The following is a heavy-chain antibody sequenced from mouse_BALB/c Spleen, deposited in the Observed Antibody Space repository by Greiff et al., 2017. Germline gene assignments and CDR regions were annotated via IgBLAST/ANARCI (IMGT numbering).Heavy chain of an antibody. CDR3: ARTDGYYSWFAY. Sequence: VKVVESGPGLVQPSQSLSITCTVSGFSLTSYGVHWVRQSPGKGLEWLGVIWSGGSTDYNAAFISRLSISKDNSKSQVFFKMNSLQANDTAIYYCARTDGYYSWFAYWGQGTLVTVSA. CDR1: GFSLTSYG. D-gene: IGHD2-3*01. J-gene: IGHJ3*01. V-gene: IGHV2-2*02. CDR2: IWSGGST.